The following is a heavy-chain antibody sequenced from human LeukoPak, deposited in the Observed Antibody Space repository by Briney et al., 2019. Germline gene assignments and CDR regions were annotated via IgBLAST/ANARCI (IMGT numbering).Heavy chain of an antibody. CDR2: ISAYNGNT. D-gene: IGHD3-22*01. CDR3: ARDGGYSYYDSSNYWPLDY. J-gene: IGHJ4*02. CDR1: GYTFTSYG. Sequence: ASVKVSFKASGYTFTSYGISWVRQAAGQGLEWMGWISAYNGNTNYAQKVQGRVTMTTDTSTSTVYMELRSLRSDDTAVYYCARDGGYSYYDSSNYWPLDYWGQGTLVTVSS. V-gene: IGHV1-18*01.